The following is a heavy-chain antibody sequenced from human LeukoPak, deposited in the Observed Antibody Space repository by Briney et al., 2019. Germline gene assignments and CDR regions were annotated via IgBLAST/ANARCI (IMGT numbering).Heavy chain of an antibody. V-gene: IGHV3-7*05. D-gene: IGHD5-24*01. CDR3: ARASVPWLQLT. CDR2: IKGDGSEK. CDR1: GFTSRNYW. Sequence: PGGSLRHSPAPPGFTSRNYWMIWVRQAPGKGLEWLGNIKGDGSEKRYADSVSGRFTISRDNAQTSLYLQMNSLRAEDTAVYYCARASVPWLQLTWGQGTLVTVSS. J-gene: IGHJ5*02.